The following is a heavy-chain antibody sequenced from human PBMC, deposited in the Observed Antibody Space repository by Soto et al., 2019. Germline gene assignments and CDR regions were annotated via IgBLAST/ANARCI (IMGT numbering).Heavy chain of an antibody. CDR1: GFTFSSYA. CDR2: ISYDGSNK. D-gene: IGHD6-6*01. Sequence: QVQLVASGGGVVQPGRSLRLSCAASGFTFSSYAMHWVRQAPGKGLEWVAVISYDGSNKYYADSVKGRFTISRDNSKNTLYLQMNSLRAEDTAVYYCARESVGSSSSNGMDVWGQGTTVTVSS. CDR3: ARESVGSSSSNGMDV. J-gene: IGHJ6*02. V-gene: IGHV3-30-3*01.